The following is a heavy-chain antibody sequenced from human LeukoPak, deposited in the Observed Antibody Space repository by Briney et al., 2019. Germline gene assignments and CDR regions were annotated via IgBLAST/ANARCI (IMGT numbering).Heavy chain of an antibody. Sequence: ASVKVSCKASGYTFTGYYMHWVRQAPGQGLEWMGRINPNSGGTNYAQKFQGRATMTRDTSISTAYMELSRLRSDDTAVYYCARGSHNNYYDSSGYPHWGQGTLVTVSS. J-gene: IGHJ4*02. CDR2: INPNSGGT. D-gene: IGHD3-22*01. CDR1: GYTFTGYY. CDR3: ARGSHNNYYDSSGYPH. V-gene: IGHV1-2*06.